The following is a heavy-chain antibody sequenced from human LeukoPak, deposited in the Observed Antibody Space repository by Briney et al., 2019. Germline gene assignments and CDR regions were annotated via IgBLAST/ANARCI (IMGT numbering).Heavy chain of an antibody. CDR2: ITGSGDNT. Sequence: GESLRLSCAASGFTFSSYTMSWVRQAPGKGLEWVSAITGSGDNTYYADSVKGRFTISRDNSKNTLYLQMNSLRAEDTAVYYCAKSPPLGYDILTGYPLYYFDYWGQGTLVTVSS. D-gene: IGHD3-9*01. J-gene: IGHJ4*02. CDR1: GFTFSSYT. CDR3: AKSPPLGYDILTGYPLYYFDY. V-gene: IGHV3-23*01.